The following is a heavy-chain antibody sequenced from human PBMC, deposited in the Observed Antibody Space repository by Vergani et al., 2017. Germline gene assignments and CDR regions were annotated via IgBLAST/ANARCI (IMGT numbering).Heavy chain of an antibody. CDR2: IHTSGST. J-gene: IGHJ6*02. D-gene: IGHD3-10*01. CDR1: GGSINSHNYY. V-gene: IGHV4-61*02. CDR3: ARHRGSGGFFPSSYFYGMDV. Sequence: QVQLQESGPGLVKPSQTLSLTCTVSGGSINSHNYYWSWIRQPAGKGLEWIGRIHTSGSTNYNPSLKSRVTMSEDTSNNQFSLNLTSVTAADTAVYFCARHRGSGGFFPSSYFYGMDVWGHGTTVTVSS.